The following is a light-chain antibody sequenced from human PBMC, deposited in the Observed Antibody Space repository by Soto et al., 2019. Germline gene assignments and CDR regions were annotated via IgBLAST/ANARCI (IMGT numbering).Light chain of an antibody. J-gene: IGKJ4*01. CDR2: AAS. V-gene: IGKV1-17*01. Sequence: DIQMPQAPSPLPAPVGEKVTITCRASKSIRNDLGWYQKKPGKAPKRLIYAASTLQNGVPSRFSGSGSGTEFTLTISSLQPEDFATYYCQHHNSYLALTFGGGTKVEIK. CDR1: KSIRND. CDR3: QHHNSYLALT.